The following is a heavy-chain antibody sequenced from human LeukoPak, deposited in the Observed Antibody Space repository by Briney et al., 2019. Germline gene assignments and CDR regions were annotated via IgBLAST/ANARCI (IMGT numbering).Heavy chain of an antibody. J-gene: IGHJ4*02. V-gene: IGHV4-59*08. CDR2: FHNSGTS. CDR1: DDSISDYY. CDR3: AKHGRGNVSPIVY. D-gene: IGHD1-26*01. Sequence: PSETLSLTCTVSDDSISDYYRGWIRQPPGKGLEWIGYFHNSGTSTYNPSLKSRVTISVDTSKNQFSLKLRTVTVADTAVYFCAKHGRGNVSPIVYWGQGTLVPVSS.